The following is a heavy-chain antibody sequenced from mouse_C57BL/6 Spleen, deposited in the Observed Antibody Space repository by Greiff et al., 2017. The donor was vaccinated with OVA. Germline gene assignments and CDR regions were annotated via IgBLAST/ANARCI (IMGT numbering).Heavy chain of an antibody. J-gene: IGHJ2*01. CDR2: IYPGSGNT. CDR3: ARKGELGVYFDY. CDR1: GYSFTSYY. V-gene: IGHV1-66*01. D-gene: IGHD4-1*01. Sequence: VHLVESGPELVKPGASVKISCKASGYSFTSYYIHWVKQRPGQGLEWIGWIYPGSGNTKYNEKFKGKATLTADTSSSTAYMQLSSLTSEDSAVYYCARKGELGVYFDYWGQGTTLTVSS.